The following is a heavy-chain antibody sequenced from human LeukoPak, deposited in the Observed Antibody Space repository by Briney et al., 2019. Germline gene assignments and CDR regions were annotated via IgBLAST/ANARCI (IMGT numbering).Heavy chain of an antibody. D-gene: IGHD5-18*01. Sequence: SETLSLTCTVSGGSISSGDYYWSWIRQPPGKGLEWIGYIYYSGSTYYNPSLKSRFTISVDTSKNQFSLKLSSVTAADTAVYYCASSRIQLWLRYFDYWGQGTLVTVSS. CDR1: GGSISSGDYY. J-gene: IGHJ4*02. CDR3: ASSRIQLWLRYFDY. V-gene: IGHV4-30-4*01. CDR2: IYYSGST.